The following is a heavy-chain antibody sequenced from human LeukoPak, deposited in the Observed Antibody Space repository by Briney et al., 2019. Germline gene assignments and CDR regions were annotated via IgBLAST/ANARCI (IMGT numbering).Heavy chain of an antibody. V-gene: IGHV4-38-2*02. D-gene: IGHD6-6*01. Sequence: SETVSLTCTVSGYSISSGFYWGWIRQPPGKGLEWIGNVYHGGSSYYNPSLKSRVTISVDTSKNQFSLNLYSVTAADTAVYYCARRVGSSDCFDYWGQGTLVTVSS. CDR2: VYHGGSS. J-gene: IGHJ4*02. CDR1: GYSISSGFY. CDR3: ARRVGSSDCFDY.